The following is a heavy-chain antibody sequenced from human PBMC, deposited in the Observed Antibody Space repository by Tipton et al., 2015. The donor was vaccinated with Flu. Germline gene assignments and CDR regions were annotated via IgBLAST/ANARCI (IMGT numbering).Heavy chain of an antibody. D-gene: IGHD3-22*01. CDR1: GGSFSGYH. CDR3: ARGGIPYYYDSSGYWGLDY. Sequence: TLSLTCAVYGGSFSGYHWSWIRQPPGKGLEWIGEINHSGSTNYNPSLKSRVTISVDTSKNQFSLKLSSVTAADTAVYYCARGGIPYYYDSSGYWGLDYWGQGTLVTVSS. V-gene: IGHV4-34*01. CDR2: INHSGST. J-gene: IGHJ4*02.